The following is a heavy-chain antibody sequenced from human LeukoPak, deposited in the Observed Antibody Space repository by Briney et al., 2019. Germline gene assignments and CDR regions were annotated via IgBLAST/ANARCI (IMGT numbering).Heavy chain of an antibody. CDR3: AKRYCTSASCSCFDY. J-gene: IGHJ4*02. CDR1: GFTVSSNY. V-gene: IGHV3-66*01. Sequence: PGGSLRLSCAASGFTVSSNYMNWVRQAPGKGLEWVSIIYSGGSTYYADSVKGRFTISRDNSKNTLYLQMDSLRAGDTAVYYCAKRYCTSASCSCFDYWGQGTLVTVSS. D-gene: IGHD2-2*01. CDR2: IYSGGST.